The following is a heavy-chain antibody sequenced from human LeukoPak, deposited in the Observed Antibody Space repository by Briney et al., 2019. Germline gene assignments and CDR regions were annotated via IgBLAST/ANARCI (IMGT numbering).Heavy chain of an antibody. CDR2: INSDGSST. D-gene: IGHD3-22*01. Sequence: QPGGSLRLSCAASGFTFSSYWMHWVRQAPGKGLVWVSRINSDGSSTSYADSVKGRFTISRDNAKNTLYLQMNSLRAEDTAVYYCAKDRYDSSGYLDYWGQGTLVTVSS. J-gene: IGHJ4*02. CDR1: GFTFSSYW. CDR3: AKDRYDSSGYLDY. V-gene: IGHV3-74*01.